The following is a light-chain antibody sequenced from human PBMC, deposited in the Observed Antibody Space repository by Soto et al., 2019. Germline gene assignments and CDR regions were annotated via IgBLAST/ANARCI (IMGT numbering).Light chain of an antibody. Sequence: EIVLTQSPATLSLSPGERATLSCRASQSVSSFLAWYQQKPCQSPRLLIYDASSRDTGIPDRFSGSGSGTDFTITISSLEPEDFAVYYCQERYNWLSFGGGTQVEIK. CDR1: QSVSSF. CDR2: DAS. J-gene: IGKJ4*01. CDR3: QERYNWLS. V-gene: IGKV3-11*01.